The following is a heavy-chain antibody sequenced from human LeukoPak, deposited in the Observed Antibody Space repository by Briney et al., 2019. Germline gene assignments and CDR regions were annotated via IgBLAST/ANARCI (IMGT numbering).Heavy chain of an antibody. CDR1: AGSISSKCYY. D-gene: IGHD3-22*01. V-gene: IGHV4-61*02. CDR2: IYTSGST. J-gene: IGHJ4*01. Sequence: SETLSLTCTVSAGSISSKCYYWSWIRQPAGKGLEWIGRIYTSGSTDYNPSLKSRVTISRDTSKNEFSLILSSLTAADTAVYYCVRDSPPAYGSSGSCYFASWGQGTLVT. CDR3: VRDSPPAYGSSGSCYFAS.